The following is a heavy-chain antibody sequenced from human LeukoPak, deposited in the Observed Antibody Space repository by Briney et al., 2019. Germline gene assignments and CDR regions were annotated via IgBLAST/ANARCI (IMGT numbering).Heavy chain of an antibody. Sequence: GGSLRLSCAASGFTFSSYAMSWVRQAPGKGLEWVSVISGSGGSTYYADSVKGRFTISRDNSKNTLYLQMNSLRAEDTAVYYCARRAGAYSHPYDYGGQGTLVTASS. J-gene: IGHJ4*02. CDR3: ARRAGAYSHPYDY. D-gene: IGHD4/OR15-4a*01. CDR1: GFTFSSYA. V-gene: IGHV3-23*01. CDR2: ISGSGGST.